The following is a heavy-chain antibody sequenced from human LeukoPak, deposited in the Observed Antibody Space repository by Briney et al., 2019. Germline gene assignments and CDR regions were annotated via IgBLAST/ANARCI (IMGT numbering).Heavy chain of an antibody. CDR3: ASDHKSITMRKGQYFDY. J-gene: IGHJ4*02. D-gene: IGHD1-14*01. CDR1: GGSINSGTYY. Sequence: SETLSLTCTVSGGSINSGTYYWGWIRQPPGKGLEWIASMYHGGRTSYNPSLESRVTISIDTSTNQFSLKLSSVTAADTAVYYCASDHKSITMRKGQYFDYWGQGVLVTVSS. CDR2: MYHGGRT. V-gene: IGHV4-39*01.